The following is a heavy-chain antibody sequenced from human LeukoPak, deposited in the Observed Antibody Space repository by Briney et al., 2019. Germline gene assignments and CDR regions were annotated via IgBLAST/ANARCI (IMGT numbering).Heavy chain of an antibody. CDR1: GGSFSNFF. V-gene: IGHV4-4*07. J-gene: IGHJ4*02. Sequence: RTSETLSLTCSVSGGSFSNFFWSWTRQPAGKGLEWIGRIYTGGTSNYNPSLKSRVTMSLDTSKNHFSLNLTSVTAADTAGYYCARETAGAGRGVDYWGQGTLVTVSS. CDR3: ARETAGAGRGVDY. CDR2: IYTGGTS. D-gene: IGHD6-19*01.